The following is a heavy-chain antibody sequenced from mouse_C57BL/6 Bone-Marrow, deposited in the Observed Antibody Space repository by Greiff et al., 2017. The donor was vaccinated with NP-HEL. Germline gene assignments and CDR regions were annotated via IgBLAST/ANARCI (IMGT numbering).Heavy chain of an antibody. CDR3: ASSYYYGSSSFAY. Sequence: VKLQQSGAELVRPGTSVKMSCKASGYTFTNYWIGWAKQRPGHGLEWIGDIYPGVGYTNYNEKFKGKATLTADKSSSTAYMQFSSLTSEDSAIYYCASSYYYGSSSFAYWGQGTLVTVSA. J-gene: IGHJ3*01. CDR1: GYTFTNYW. V-gene: IGHV1-63*01. CDR2: IYPGVGYT. D-gene: IGHD1-1*01.